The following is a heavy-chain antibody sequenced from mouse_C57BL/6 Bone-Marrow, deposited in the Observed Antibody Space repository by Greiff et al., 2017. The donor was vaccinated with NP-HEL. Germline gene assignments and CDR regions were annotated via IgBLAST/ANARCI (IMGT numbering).Heavy chain of an antibody. CDR3: ARSTTVVARDY. V-gene: IGHV1-4*01. CDR2: INPSSGYT. CDR1: GYTFTSYT. J-gene: IGHJ2*01. Sequence: VQLQESGAELARPGASVKMSCKASGYTFTSYTMHWVKQRPGQGLEWIGYINPSSGYTKYNQKFKDKATLTADKSSSTAYMQLSSLTSEDSAVYYCARSTTVVARDYWGQGTTLTVSS. D-gene: IGHD1-1*01.